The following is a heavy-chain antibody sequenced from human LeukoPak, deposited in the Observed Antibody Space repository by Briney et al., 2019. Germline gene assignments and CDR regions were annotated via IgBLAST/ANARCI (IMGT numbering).Heavy chain of an antibody. Sequence: GGSLRLSCAASGFTFSSYWMHWVRHAPGKGLVWVSRINSDGSSTSYADSVKGRFIISRDNAKNTLYLQMNSLSVEDTAVYYCAREIDGTSAAFYDYYMDVWGKGTTVTVSS. D-gene: IGHD6-13*01. CDR1: GFTFSSYW. J-gene: IGHJ6*03. CDR3: AREIDGTSAAFYDYYMDV. CDR2: INSDGSST. V-gene: IGHV3-74*01.